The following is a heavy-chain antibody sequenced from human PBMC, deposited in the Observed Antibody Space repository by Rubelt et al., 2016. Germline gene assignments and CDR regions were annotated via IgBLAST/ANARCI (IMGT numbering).Heavy chain of an antibody. CDR1: GFTFSSYS. J-gene: IGHJ4*02. Sequence: VQLVESGGGVVQPGRSLRLSCAASGFTFSSYSMNWVRQAPGKGLEWVSYIRSSSRTIYYADSVKSRVTISRDNTHRSLFLHMSSLRVEDTGLYFCARRYFDIWGQGTLVAVSS. D-gene: IGHD3-9*01. V-gene: IGHV3-48*04. CDR2: IRSSSRTI. CDR3: ARRYFDI.